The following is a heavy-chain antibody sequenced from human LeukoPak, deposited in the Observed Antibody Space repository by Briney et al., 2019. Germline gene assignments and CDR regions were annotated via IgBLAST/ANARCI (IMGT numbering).Heavy chain of an antibody. J-gene: IGHJ4*02. V-gene: IGHV3-23*01. CDR2: ISGSGGST. D-gene: IGHD2-8*01. Sequence: PGGSLRLSCAVSGLTFSSYAMSWVRQAPGKGLEWASGISGSGGSTYYADSVKGRFTISRDNSKNTLYLQMNSLRAEDTAVYYCANLGDYAIYVDYWGQGTLVTVSS. CDR3: ANLGDYAIYVDY. CDR1: GLTFSSYA.